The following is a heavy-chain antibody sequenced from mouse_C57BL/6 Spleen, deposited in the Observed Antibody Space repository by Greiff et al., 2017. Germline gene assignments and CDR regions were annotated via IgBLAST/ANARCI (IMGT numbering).Heavy chain of an antibody. J-gene: IGHJ4*01. Sequence: VQLQQSGAELARPGASVKMSCKASGYTFTSYTMHWVKQRSGQGLEWIGYINPSSGYTKYNQKFKDKATLTADTSSRTAYMQLSSLTSEGSAVYYCATDAVYAMDYWGQGTSVTVSS. CDR3: ATDAVYAMDY. CDR1: GYTFTSYT. CDR2: INPSSGYT. V-gene: IGHV1-4*01.